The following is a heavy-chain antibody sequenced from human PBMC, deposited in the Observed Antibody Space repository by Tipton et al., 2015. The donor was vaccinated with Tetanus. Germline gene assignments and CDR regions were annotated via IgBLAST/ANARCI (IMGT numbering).Heavy chain of an antibody. J-gene: IGHJ3*01. D-gene: IGHD3-22*01. CDR1: GGSISNYY. V-gene: IGHV4-4*07. CDR2: IYVTGAT. Sequence: TLSLTCSVSGGSISNYYWNWIRQPAGKGLEWIGRIYVTGATNHSPAPQSRVTMSIDRGKNQLSLTLTSVTAADAAMYYCAREDVYYHDGSGFYAFDVWGRGTIVAVSS. CDR3: AREDVYYHDGSGFYAFDV.